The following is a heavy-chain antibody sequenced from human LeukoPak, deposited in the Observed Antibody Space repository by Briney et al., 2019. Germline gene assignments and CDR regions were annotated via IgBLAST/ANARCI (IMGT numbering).Heavy chain of an antibody. CDR1: GGSISSYY. Sequence: AETLSLTCNVSGGSISSYYWSWIRQPPGKGLEWIGYIYYTGSTKYNPSLKSRVAISVDTSKNQFSLKLRSVTAADTAVYYCARHDEVYSYDAFDIWGQGTLVTVSS. CDR3: ARHDEVYSYDAFDI. V-gene: IGHV4-59*08. D-gene: IGHD5-18*01. CDR2: IYYTGST. J-gene: IGHJ3*02.